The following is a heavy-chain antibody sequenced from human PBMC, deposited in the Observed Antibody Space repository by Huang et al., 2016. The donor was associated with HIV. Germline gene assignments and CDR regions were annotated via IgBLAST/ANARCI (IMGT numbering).Heavy chain of an antibody. D-gene: IGHD3-3*01. V-gene: IGHV3-7*04. Sequence: EVQLVESGGGLVQPGGSLRLSCAASGFAFRSYWMSWVRPAPGKGLEWGAKRKQDGSEKYYVDSVKGRFTISRDNVKNALYLQMYSLRVEDTAIYYCARGGAPYYDFWSGGHHYGMDVWGQGTTVTVSS. CDR2: RKQDGSEK. CDR1: GFAFRSYW. CDR3: ARGGAPYYDFWSGGHHYGMDV. J-gene: IGHJ6*02.